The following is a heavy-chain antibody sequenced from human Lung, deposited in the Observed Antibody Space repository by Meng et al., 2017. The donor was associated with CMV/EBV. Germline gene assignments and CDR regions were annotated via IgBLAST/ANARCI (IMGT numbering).Heavy chain of an antibody. D-gene: IGHD6-13*01. Sequence: SXXVSCKASGGTFSSSTISWVRQAPGQGLEWMGRIIPILGIANYAQKFQGRVTITADKSTSTAYMELSSLRSEDTAVYYCARRRNSSSWYYWGQGTLVPVSS. CDR1: GGTFSSST. V-gene: IGHV1-69*02. J-gene: IGHJ4*02. CDR2: IIPILGIA. CDR3: ARRRNSSSWYY.